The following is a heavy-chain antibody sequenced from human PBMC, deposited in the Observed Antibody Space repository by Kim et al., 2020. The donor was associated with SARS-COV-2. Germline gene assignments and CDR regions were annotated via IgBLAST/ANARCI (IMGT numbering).Heavy chain of an antibody. V-gene: IGHV4-31*02. Sequence: YNPSLKSRVTISVDPSKNRFSLKLSSVTAADTAVYCCAGVVPHSDAFDIWGQGTMVTVSS. CDR3: AGVVPHSDAFDI. J-gene: IGHJ3*02. D-gene: IGHD2-15*01.